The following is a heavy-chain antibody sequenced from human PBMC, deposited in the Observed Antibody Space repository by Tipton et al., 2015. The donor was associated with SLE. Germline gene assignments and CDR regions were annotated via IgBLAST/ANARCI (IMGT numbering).Heavy chain of an antibody. Sequence: TLSLTCTVSGGSLSSRSWSCIRQPPGKGLQWIGYIDYRGTASYNPSLKSRVTISVDTSKNQFSLKLSSVTAADTAVYYCARDTIFGVAHWGQGTLVTVSS. CDR1: GGSLSSRS. J-gene: IGHJ4*02. CDR2: IDYRGTA. V-gene: IGHV4-59*11. CDR3: ARDTIFGVAH. D-gene: IGHD3-3*01.